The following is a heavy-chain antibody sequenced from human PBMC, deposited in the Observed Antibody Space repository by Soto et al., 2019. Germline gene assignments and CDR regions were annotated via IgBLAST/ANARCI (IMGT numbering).Heavy chain of an antibody. D-gene: IGHD3-16*02. CDR1: GYTFTSYG. CDR3: ARGYYDYIWGSYRYFDY. CDR2: INANNGNT. J-gene: IGHJ4*02. V-gene: IGHV1-8*02. Sequence: ASVKVSCKASGYTFTSYGISWVRQAPGQGLEWMGWINANNGNTGYAQKLQGRGTMTRNTSISTAYMELSSLRSEDTAVYYCARGYYDYIWGSYRYFDYWGQGTLVTVS.